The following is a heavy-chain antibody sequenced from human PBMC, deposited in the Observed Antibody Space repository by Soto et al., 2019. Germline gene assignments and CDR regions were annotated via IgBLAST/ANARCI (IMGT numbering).Heavy chain of an antibody. V-gene: IGHV3-30-3*01. D-gene: IGHD1-26*01. J-gene: IGHJ3*02. Sequence: QVQLVESGGGAVQPGRSLRLSCAASGFTFSAYTMHWVRQPPGKGLEWVAVISDDGNSERYTDPVKGRFTVSRDNYKSTLYLQMNSLKSEDTAVYYCARDGYSGRSDGLDIWGQGTMVTVSS. CDR3: ARDGYSGRSDGLDI. CDR1: GFTFSAYT. CDR2: ISDDGNSE.